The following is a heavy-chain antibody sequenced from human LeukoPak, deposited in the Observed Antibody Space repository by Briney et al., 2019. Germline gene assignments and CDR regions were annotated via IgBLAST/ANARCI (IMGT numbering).Heavy chain of an antibody. D-gene: IGHD2-15*01. J-gene: IGHJ6*03. CDR2: ISSSSSYI. V-gene: IGHV3-21*01. CDR3: ERRLVAPYYYYYYMDV. CDR1: GFTFSSYS. Sequence: GGSLRLSCAASGFTFSSYSMNWVRQAPGKGLEWVSSISSSSSYIYYADSVKGRFTISRDNAKNSLYLQMNSLRAEDTAVYYCERRLVAPYYYYYYMDVSGKGTTVTVSS.